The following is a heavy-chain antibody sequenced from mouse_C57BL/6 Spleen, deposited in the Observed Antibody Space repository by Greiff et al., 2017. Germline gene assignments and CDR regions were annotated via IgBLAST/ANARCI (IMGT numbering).Heavy chain of an antibody. CDR3: ARYYSNYDYAMDY. Sequence: EVNVVESGGGLVKPGGSLKLSCAASGFTFSDYGMHWVRQAPEKGLEWVAYISSGSSTIYYADTVKGRFTISRDNAKNTLFLQMTSLRSEDTAMYYCARYYSNYDYAMDYWGQGTSVTVSS. V-gene: IGHV5-17*01. CDR2: ISSGSSTI. J-gene: IGHJ4*01. CDR1: GFTFSDYG. D-gene: IGHD2-5*01.